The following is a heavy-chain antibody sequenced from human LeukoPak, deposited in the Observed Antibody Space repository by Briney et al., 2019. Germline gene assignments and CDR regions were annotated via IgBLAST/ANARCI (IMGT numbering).Heavy chain of an antibody. Sequence: SETLSLTCIVSGGSMSSYYWSWIRQPPGKGLEWLGYIYYSGSTAYNPSLKSRVTISVDTSKNQFSLRLSSVTAADTAVYYCARGSSGSYQFDSWGQGTLVTV. V-gene: IGHV4-59*01. D-gene: IGHD3-10*01. J-gene: IGHJ4*02. CDR3: ARGSSGSYQFDS. CDR1: GGSMSSYY. CDR2: IYYSGST.